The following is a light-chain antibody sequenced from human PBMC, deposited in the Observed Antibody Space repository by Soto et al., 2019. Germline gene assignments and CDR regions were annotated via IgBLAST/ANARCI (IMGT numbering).Light chain of an antibody. V-gene: IGKV1-39*01. CDR2: AAS. Sequence: DIQMTQSPSSLSASVGDRVTITCRASQGISTYLNWYQQKPGKAPKLLIYAASSLQSGVPSRFSGSGSETDFTLTISILQPEDFATYSCQQSYSITWTFGQGTKVDIK. CDR3: QQSYSITWT. CDR1: QGISTY. J-gene: IGKJ1*01.